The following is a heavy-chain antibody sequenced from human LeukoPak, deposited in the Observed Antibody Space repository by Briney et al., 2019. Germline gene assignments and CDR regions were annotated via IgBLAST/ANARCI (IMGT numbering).Heavy chain of an antibody. CDR2: INADGSSA. V-gene: IGHV3-74*01. CDR3: ARDYGRSRDYGMDV. Sequence: GGSLRLSCAASGFTLSNYWMHWVRHAPGKGLVWVSRINADGSSASYADSVKGRFTISRDNAKNTLYLQMNSLRAEDTAMYYCARDYGRSRDYGMDVWGQGTTVTVSS. CDR1: GFTLSNYW. J-gene: IGHJ6*02. D-gene: IGHD3-10*01.